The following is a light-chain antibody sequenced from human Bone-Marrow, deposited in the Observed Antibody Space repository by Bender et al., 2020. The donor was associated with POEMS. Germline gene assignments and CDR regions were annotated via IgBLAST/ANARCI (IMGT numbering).Light chain of an antibody. CDR2: AVT. J-gene: IGLJ1*01. CDR3: CSYADSSTLV. V-gene: IGLV2-23*02. CDR1: SSDVGSFNL. Sequence: QSALTQPASGSGSPRQSITISCPGTSSDVGSFNLVSWFQQHPGKVPKLMIYAVTKGPSGISNRFSGSKSGNTASLTISGLQAEDEADYYCCSYADSSTLVLGTGTKVTVL.